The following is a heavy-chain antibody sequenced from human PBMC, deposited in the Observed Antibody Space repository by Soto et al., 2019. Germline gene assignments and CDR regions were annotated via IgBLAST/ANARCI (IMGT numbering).Heavy chain of an antibody. CDR2: IIPIFGTA. J-gene: IGHJ3*02. D-gene: IGHD2-2*01. Sequence: QVQLVQSGAEVKKPGSSVKVSCKASGGTFSSYAISWVRQAPGQGLEWMGGIIPIFGTANYAQKFQGRVTITADESTSTAYMELSSLRSEDTAVYYCARPSSLRNCISTSCYRVGYAFDIWGQGTMVTVSS. CDR1: GGTFSSYA. V-gene: IGHV1-69*12. CDR3: ARPSSLRNCISTSCYRVGYAFDI.